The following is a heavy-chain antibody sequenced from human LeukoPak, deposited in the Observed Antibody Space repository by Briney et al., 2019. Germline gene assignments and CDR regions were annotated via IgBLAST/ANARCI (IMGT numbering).Heavy chain of an antibody. CDR1: GFTFDDYA. V-gene: IGHV3-9*01. CDR3: AKDFRSCSPSVPYFDY. CDR2: ISWNSGSI. D-gene: IGHD2-15*01. Sequence: PGRSLRLSCAASGFTFDDYAMHWVRQAPGKGLEWVSGISWNSGSIGYADSVKGRFTISRDNAKNSLYLQMNSLRAEDTALYYCAKDFRSCSPSVPYFDYWGQGTLVTVSS. J-gene: IGHJ4*02.